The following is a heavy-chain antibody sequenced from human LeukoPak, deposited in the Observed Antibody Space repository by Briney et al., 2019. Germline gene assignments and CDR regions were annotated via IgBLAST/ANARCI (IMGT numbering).Heavy chain of an antibody. CDR2: IGSSGDT. V-gene: IGHV3-13*01. CDR1: GFTVSSLD. Sequence: PGGSLRLSYVASGFTVSSLDMDCVRQSTGQGLEWVSSIGSSGDTFYSASARGRFTIFRENARNSVYLQMNSLTAGDTAVYYRARDLGGPAADWGQGTLVTVSS. D-gene: IGHD3-16*01. CDR3: ARDLGGPAAD. J-gene: IGHJ4*02.